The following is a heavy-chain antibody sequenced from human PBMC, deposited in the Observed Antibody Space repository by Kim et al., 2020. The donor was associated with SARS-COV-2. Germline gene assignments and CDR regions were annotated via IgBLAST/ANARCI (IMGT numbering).Heavy chain of an antibody. CDR1: GGSVITNSYY. CDR3: ARLCHPPGVRHSYYYMDV. D-gene: IGHD1-1*01. CDR2: IYYTGST. J-gene: IGHJ6*03. V-gene: IGHV4-39*01. Sequence: SETLSLTCTVSGGSVITNSYYWGWIRQPPGKGLEWIGSIYYTGSTYYNPSLKSRVTISIDTSKNQFSLKLSTVTAADTAVYYCARLCHPPGVRHSYYYMDVWSKGTTVTVSS.